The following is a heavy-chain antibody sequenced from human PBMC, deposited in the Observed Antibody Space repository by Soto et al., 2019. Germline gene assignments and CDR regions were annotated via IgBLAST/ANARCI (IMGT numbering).Heavy chain of an antibody. CDR2: ISAYNGNT. CDR1: GYTFTSYG. J-gene: IGHJ5*02. D-gene: IGHD3-3*01. Sequence: ASVKVSCKASGYTFTSYGISWVRQAPGQGLEWMGWISAYNGNTKYAQKLQGRVTVTTDTSTSPAYMELRSLRSDETAGYYCARDVRFPSNWFDPWGQGTLVTVSS. V-gene: IGHV1-18*01. CDR3: ARDVRFPSNWFDP.